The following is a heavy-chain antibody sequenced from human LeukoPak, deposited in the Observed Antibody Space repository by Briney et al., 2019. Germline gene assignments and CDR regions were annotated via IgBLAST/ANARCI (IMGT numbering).Heavy chain of an antibody. CDR3: ARGWGSYGYSDY. J-gene: IGHJ4*02. V-gene: IGHV1-8*01. Sequence: ASVKVSCKASGYTFTSYDINWVRQATGQGLEWMGWMNPNSGNTGYAQKFQGRVTMNRNTSISTAYMELSSLRSEDTAVYYCARGWGSYGYSDYWGQGTLVTVPS. D-gene: IGHD3-16*01. CDR1: GYTFTSYD. CDR2: MNPNSGNT.